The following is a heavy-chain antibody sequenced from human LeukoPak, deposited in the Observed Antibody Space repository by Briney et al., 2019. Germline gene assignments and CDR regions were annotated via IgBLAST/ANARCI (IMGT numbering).Heavy chain of an antibody. J-gene: IGHJ5*02. CDR3: ARVRGDYGWFDP. CDR1: GYTFTGYY. CDR2: INPNSGGT. D-gene: IGHD4-17*01. Sequence: ASVKVSCKASGYTFTGYYMHWVRQAPGQGLEWMGWINPNSGGTNYAQKFQGRVTMTRDTSISTAYMELSRLRSDDTAVYYCARVRGDYGWFDPWGQGTLVTVSS. V-gene: IGHV1-2*02.